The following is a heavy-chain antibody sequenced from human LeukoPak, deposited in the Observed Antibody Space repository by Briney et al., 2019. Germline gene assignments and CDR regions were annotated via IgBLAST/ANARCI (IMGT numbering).Heavy chain of an antibody. CDR1: GYTFISYD. CDR3: ARGPNTVTTLYYYYYAMDV. D-gene: IGHD4-17*01. V-gene: IGHV1-46*01. Sequence: ASVKVSCKASGYTFISYDISWVRQAPGQGLEWMVIINPSGGSTSYAQKFQGRVTMTRDTSTNTVYMELSSLRSEDTAVYYCARGPNTVTTLYYYYYAMDVWGQGTTVTVSS. J-gene: IGHJ6*02. CDR2: INPSGGST.